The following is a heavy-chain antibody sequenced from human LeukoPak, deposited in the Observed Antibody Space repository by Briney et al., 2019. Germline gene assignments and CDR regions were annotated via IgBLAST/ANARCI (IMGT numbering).Heavy chain of an antibody. V-gene: IGHV3-21*01. Sequence: GGSLRLSCEASGFTFNTYSMNWARQAPGKGLEWVSSISSSSSSYKYYADSVKGRFTISRDNAKNSLYLQMNSLRAEDTAVYYCARGRGLPGPLDYWGQGTLVTVSS. CDR2: ISSSSSSYK. CDR1: GFTFNTYS. J-gene: IGHJ4*02. D-gene: IGHD3-10*01. CDR3: ARGRGLPGPLDY.